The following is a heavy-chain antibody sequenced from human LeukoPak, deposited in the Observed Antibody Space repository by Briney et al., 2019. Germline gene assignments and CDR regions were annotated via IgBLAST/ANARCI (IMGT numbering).Heavy chain of an antibody. J-gene: IGHJ4*02. CDR1: GFTFSSYW. CDR3: ARDSFRVLYYFDY. V-gene: IGHV3-7*01. D-gene: IGHD4/OR15-4a*01. CDR2: IKQDGSEK. Sequence: GGSLRLSCAASGFTFSSYWMHWVRQAPGKGLEWVANIKQDGSEKYYVDSVKGRFTISRDNAKNSLYLQMNSLRAEDTAVYYCARDSFRVLYYFDYWGQGTLVTVSS.